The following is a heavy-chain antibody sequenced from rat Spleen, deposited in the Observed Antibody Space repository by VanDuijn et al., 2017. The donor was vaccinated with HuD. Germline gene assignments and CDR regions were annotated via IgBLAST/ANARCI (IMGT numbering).Heavy chain of an antibody. CDR1: GFTFSNYY. V-gene: IGHV5-25*01. D-gene: IGHD1-11*01. CDR2: ISYDGGRN. Sequence: EVQLVESGGGLVQPGRSMKLSCAASGFTFSNYYMAWVRQAPTKGLEWVATISYDGGRNFYRDSVKGRFTISRDNAKSTLSLQMDSLRSEDTATYYCARRHYGYTDYFDSWGQGVMVTVSS. J-gene: IGHJ2*01. CDR3: ARRHYGYTDYFDS.